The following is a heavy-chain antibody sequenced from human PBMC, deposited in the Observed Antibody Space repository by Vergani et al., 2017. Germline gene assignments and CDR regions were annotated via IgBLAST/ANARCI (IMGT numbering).Heavy chain of an antibody. J-gene: IGHJ4*02. V-gene: IGHV3-23*01. CDR2: ISGSGGST. CDR1: GFTFSSYA. CDR3: AKDMSYGYYKSKHFDY. Sequence: EVQLLESGGGLVQPGGSLRLSCAASGFTFSSYAMSWVRQAPGKGLEWVSAISGSGGSTYYADSVKGRFTISRDNSKNTLYLQMNSLRDEDTAVYYCAKDMSYGYYKSKHFDYWGQGTLVTVSS. D-gene: IGHD5-18*01.